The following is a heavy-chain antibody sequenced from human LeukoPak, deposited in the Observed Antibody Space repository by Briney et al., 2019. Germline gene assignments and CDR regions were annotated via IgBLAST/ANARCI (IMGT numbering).Heavy chain of an antibody. V-gene: IGHV1-69*06. D-gene: IGHD3-22*01. CDR1: GGTFSNHA. CDR3: ASPRTSSGYTLDAFDI. CDR2: IIPIFEAA. J-gene: IGHJ3*02. Sequence: ASVKVSCKASGGTFSNHAISWVRQAPGHGLEWMGRIIPIFEAAHYAQKFQGRVTITVDKSTRTAYMELSSLRSEDTAIYYCASPRTSSGYTLDAFDIWGQGTMVTVSS.